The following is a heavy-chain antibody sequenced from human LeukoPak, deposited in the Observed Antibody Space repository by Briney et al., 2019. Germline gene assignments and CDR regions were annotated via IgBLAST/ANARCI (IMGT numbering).Heavy chain of an antibody. D-gene: IGHD4-17*01. CDR1: GFTFSGSA. CDR2: IRSKANNYAT. J-gene: IGHJ4*02. V-gene: IGHV3-73*01. Sequence: GGSLRLSCAASGFTFSGSAMHWVRQASGKGLEWVGRIRSKANNYATAYAASVKGRFTISRDDSKNTAYLQMNSLKTEDTAVYYCTSTVTTSGFDYWGQGNLVTVSS. CDR3: TSTVTTSGFDY.